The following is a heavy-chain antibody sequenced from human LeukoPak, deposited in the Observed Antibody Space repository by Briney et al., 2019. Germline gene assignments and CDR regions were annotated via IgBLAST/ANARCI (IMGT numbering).Heavy chain of an antibody. V-gene: IGHV3-21*01. Sequence: GGSLRLSCAASGFTFSSYSMNWVRQAPGKGPEWVSSISSSSSYIYYADSVKGRFTISRDNAKNSLYLQMNSLRAEDTAVYYCARSPHCSGGNCYVPNHFDYWGQGTLVTVSS. D-gene: IGHD2-15*01. CDR2: ISSSSSYI. CDR1: GFTFSSYS. J-gene: IGHJ4*02. CDR3: ARSPHCSGGNCYVPNHFDY.